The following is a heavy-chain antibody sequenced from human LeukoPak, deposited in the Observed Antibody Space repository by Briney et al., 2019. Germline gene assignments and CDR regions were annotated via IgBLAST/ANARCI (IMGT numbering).Heavy chain of an antibody. CDR2: IYTSRST. V-gene: IGHV4-4*07. J-gene: IGHJ6*03. CDR3: ARVTATIPYYYMDV. Sequence: PSETLSLTCTVSGGSISSYYWSWIRQSAGKGLEWIGRIYTSRSTNYNPSLKSRVTMSVDTSKNQFSLKLSSVTAADTAVYYCARVTATIPYYYMDVWGKGTTVTVSS. CDR1: GGSISSYY. D-gene: IGHD1-26*01.